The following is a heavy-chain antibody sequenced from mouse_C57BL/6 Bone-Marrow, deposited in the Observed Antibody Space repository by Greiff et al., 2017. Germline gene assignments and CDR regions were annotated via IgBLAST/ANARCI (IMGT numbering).Heavy chain of an antibody. J-gene: IGHJ2*01. Sequence: QVQLQQSGAELVRPGASVKLSCKASGYTFTDYYINWVKQRPGQGLEWIARIYPGSGNTYYNEKFKGKATLTAEKSSSTAYMQLSSLTSEDSAVYFCARSVYGSSYGNFDYWGQGTTLTVSS. V-gene: IGHV1-76*01. D-gene: IGHD1-1*01. CDR2: IYPGSGNT. CDR1: GYTFTDYY. CDR3: ARSVYGSSYGNFDY.